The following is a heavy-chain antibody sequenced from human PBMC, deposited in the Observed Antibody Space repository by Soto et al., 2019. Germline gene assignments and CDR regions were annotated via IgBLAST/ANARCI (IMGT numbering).Heavy chain of an antibody. V-gene: IGHV1-18*01. D-gene: IGHD2-2*01. CDR3: ARGRSITSLSYRFRFDP. CDR1: GYTFTSYG. Sequence: ASVKVSCKASGYTFTSYGISWVRQAPGQGLEWMGWISAYNGNTNYAQKLQGRVTMTTDTSTSTAYMELRSLRSDDTAVYYCARGRSITSLSYRFRFDPWGQGTLVTVSS. CDR2: ISAYNGNT. J-gene: IGHJ5*02.